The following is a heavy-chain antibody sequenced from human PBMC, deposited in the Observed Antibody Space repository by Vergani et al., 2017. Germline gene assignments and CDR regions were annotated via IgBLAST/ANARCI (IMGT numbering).Heavy chain of an antibody. CDR2: IIQDGSET. CDR1: GFTFTTYW. CDR3: ARENYDSYNGEY. D-gene: IGHD3-22*01. J-gene: IGHJ4*02. Sequence: EVQLVESGGGLVQPGGSLRLSCAASGFTFTTYWMTWVRQAPGKGLEWVANIIQDGSETYYVDSVKGRFTISRDNAKNSLWLQMNSLRAEDTALYYCARENYDSYNGEYWGQGTLVTVSS. V-gene: IGHV3-7*01.